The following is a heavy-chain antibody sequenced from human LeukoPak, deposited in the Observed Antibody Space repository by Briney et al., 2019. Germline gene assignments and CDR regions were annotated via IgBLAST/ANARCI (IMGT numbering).Heavy chain of an antibody. Sequence: ASVKVSCKASGYTFTGYYTHWVRQAPGQGLEWMGWINPNSGGTNYAQKFQGRVTMTRDTSISTAYMELSRLRSDDTAVYYCARDALGYSGSYPARWGQGTLVTVSS. D-gene: IGHD1-26*01. CDR1: GYTFTGYY. CDR2: INPNSGGT. J-gene: IGHJ4*02. V-gene: IGHV1-2*02. CDR3: ARDALGYSGSYPAR.